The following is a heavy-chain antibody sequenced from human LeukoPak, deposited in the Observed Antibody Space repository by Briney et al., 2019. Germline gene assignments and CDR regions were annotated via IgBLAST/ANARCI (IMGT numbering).Heavy chain of an antibody. D-gene: IGHD3-3*01. Sequence: SVKVSCKASGGTFSSYAISWVRQAPGQGLEWMGGIIPIFGTANYAQKFQGRVTITADESTSTAYMELSSLRSEDTAVYYCARSSITIFGVAIALFDYWGQGTLVTVSS. CDR3: ARSSITIFGVAIALFDY. CDR1: GGTFSSYA. J-gene: IGHJ4*02. CDR2: IIPIFGTA. V-gene: IGHV1-69*13.